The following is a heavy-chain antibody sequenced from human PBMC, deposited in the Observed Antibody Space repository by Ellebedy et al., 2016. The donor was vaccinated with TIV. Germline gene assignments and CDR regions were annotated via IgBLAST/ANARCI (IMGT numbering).Heavy chain of an antibody. CDR1: GASMGTYY. D-gene: IGHD3-16*01. V-gene: IGHV4-59*01. CDR2: IYYSGSA. Sequence: SETLSLTCTVSGASMGTYYWNWIRELPGKGLEYIGYIYYSGSANYNPSLKSRVTISVDGAKRQFSLRLTSVTAADTAVYYCAGGDISTTPAGERNWFDPWGQGILVTVSS. CDR3: AGGDISTTPAGERNWFDP. J-gene: IGHJ5*02.